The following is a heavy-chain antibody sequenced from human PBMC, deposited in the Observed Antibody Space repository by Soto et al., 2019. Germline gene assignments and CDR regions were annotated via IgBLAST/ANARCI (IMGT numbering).Heavy chain of an antibody. CDR1: GFTFRSYA. Sequence: DVQLLESGGGLVQPGGSLRLSCAASGFTFRSYAMSWVRQAPGKGLEWVSGISGSGISTHYADCVKGRFTVSRDNSKNTLYLQMNSLRAEDTAVYNCAKEPVGPDWYFDLWGRGTLVTVSS. CDR3: AKEPVGPDWYFDL. V-gene: IGHV3-23*01. J-gene: IGHJ2*01. CDR2: ISGSGIST.